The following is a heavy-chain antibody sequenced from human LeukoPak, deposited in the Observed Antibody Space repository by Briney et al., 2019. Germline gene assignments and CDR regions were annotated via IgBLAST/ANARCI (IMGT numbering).Heavy chain of an antibody. CDR2: ISSVGSST. CDR1: GFTFSGDY. D-gene: IGHD3-10*01. Sequence: GGSLRLSCAASGFTFSGDYMSWIRQAPGKGLEWVSYISSVGSSTVYADSVKGRFTISRDNAKSSLFLQMNSLRAEDTAVYYCARARGAGPGAHFDYWGQGTPVIVSS. V-gene: IGHV3-11*01. J-gene: IGHJ4*02. CDR3: ARARGAGPGAHFDY.